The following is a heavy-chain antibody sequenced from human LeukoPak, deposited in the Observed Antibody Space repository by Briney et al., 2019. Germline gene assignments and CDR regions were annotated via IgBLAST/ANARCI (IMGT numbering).Heavy chain of an antibody. Sequence: GGSLRLSCAASGFTFSSYGMHWVRQAPGMGLEWVAFIRYDGSNKYYADSVKGRFTISRDNSKNTLYLQMNSLRAEDTAVYYCARELAVGGTWFDPWGQGTLVTVSS. CDR3: ARELAVGGTWFDP. CDR1: GFTFSSYG. CDR2: IRYDGSNK. D-gene: IGHD6-19*01. J-gene: IGHJ5*02. V-gene: IGHV3-30*02.